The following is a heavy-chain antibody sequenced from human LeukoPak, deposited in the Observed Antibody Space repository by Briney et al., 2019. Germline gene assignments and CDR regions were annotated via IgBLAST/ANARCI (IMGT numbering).Heavy chain of an antibody. CDR1: GYTFTSYG. J-gene: IGHJ4*02. Sequence: ASVKVSCKASGYTFTSYGISWVRQAPGQGLEWMGWISAYNGNTNYAQKLQGRVTMTTDTSTSTAYMELRSLRSDDTAVYYCARVVGGSGSYSNGGLGYWGQGTLVTVSS. CDR2: ISAYNGNT. V-gene: IGHV1-18*01. CDR3: ARVVGGSGSYSNGGLGY. D-gene: IGHD3-10*01.